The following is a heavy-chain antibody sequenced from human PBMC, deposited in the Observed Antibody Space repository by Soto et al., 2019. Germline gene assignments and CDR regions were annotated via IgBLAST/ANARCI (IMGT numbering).Heavy chain of an antibody. Sequence: PSETLSLTCTVSGGSINRGGYYWGWIRQHPGKGLEWIGYLYYSGTTHYNPSLQSRVAMSLDTSKNQFSLSLSSVTAADTAVYYFARSLAYCGGDCYSGWFDPWGQGTLVTVSS. J-gene: IGHJ5*02. CDR2: LYYSGTT. CDR1: GGSINRGGYY. CDR3: ARSLAYCGGDCYSGWFDP. V-gene: IGHV4-31*03. D-gene: IGHD2-21*02.